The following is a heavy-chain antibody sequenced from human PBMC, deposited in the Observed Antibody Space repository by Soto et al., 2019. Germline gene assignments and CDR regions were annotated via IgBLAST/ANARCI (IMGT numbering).Heavy chain of an antibody. J-gene: IGHJ6*02. CDR3: ARDPYHVLMVNAPNLYGMDV. V-gene: IGHV1-18*01. CDR2: ISTYNVNT. D-gene: IGHD2-8*01. Sequence: QVQLVQSGAEVKKPGASVKVSCKASGYTFTTYDISWVRQAPGQGLEWMGRISTYNVNTNYPQSLQGRLTMTKDTSTTTAYMELRSLRSDDTAVYYCARDPYHVLMVNAPNLYGMDVWGQGTTVTVSS. CDR1: GYTFTTYD.